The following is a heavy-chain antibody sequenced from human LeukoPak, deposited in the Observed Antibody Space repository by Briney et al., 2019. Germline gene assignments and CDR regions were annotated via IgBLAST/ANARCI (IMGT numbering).Heavy chain of an antibody. CDR1: GGSIRSYY. J-gene: IGHJ4*02. Sequence: SETLSLTCSVSGGSIRSYYWTWIRQPPGKGLEWIGYIYYSGGTNSNPSLKSRVTISVDTSKNQFSLKLSSVTAADTAVYYCAGGSGRLPFDYWGQGTLVTVSS. CDR2: IYYSGGT. D-gene: IGHD3-10*01. V-gene: IGHV4-59*01. CDR3: AGGSGRLPFDY.